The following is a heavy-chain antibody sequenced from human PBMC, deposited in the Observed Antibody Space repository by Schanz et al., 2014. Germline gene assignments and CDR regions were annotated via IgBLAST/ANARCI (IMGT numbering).Heavy chain of an antibody. D-gene: IGHD1-26*01. CDR3: ARFNSGSHSPPYYYYGMDV. J-gene: IGHJ6*02. CDR2: ISAYSGNS. Sequence: QVQLVQSGAEVKKPGASVKVSCKASGYTLTVFGVSWVRQAPGQGREWMGWISAYSGNSKYAQKLQGRVTMTTDTSTNTAYRELRSLTSDDTAVYYCARFNSGSHSPPYYYYGMDVWGQGTTVTVSS. V-gene: IGHV1-18*01. CDR1: GYTLTVFG.